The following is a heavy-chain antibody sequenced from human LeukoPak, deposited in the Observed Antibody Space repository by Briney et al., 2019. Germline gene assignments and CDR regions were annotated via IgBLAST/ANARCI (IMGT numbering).Heavy chain of an antibody. D-gene: IGHD3-22*01. CDR3: AKGKGYYDSSGDYFDY. CDR1: GFTFSSYA. J-gene: IGHJ4*02. V-gene: IGHV3-23*01. Sequence: PGGSLRLSCAASGFTFSSYAMSWVRQAPGKGLEWVSAISGSGGSTYYADSVKGRFTISRDDSKNTLYLQMNSLRAGDTAVYYCAKGKGYYDSSGDYFDYWGQGTLVTVSS. CDR2: ISGSGGST.